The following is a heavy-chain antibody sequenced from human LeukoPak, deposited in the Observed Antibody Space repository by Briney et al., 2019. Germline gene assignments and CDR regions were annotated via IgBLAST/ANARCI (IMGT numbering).Heavy chain of an antibody. Sequence: PSETLSLTCTVSGGSISSGGYYWSWIRQHPGKGLEWIGYIYYSGSTYYNPSLKSRVTISVDTSKNQFSLKLSSVTAADTAVYYCARGSSTHGEYYFDYWGQGTLVTVSS. V-gene: IGHV4-31*03. CDR3: ARGSSTHGEYYFDY. CDR1: GGSISSGGYY. CDR2: IYYSGST. D-gene: IGHD2/OR15-2a*01. J-gene: IGHJ4*02.